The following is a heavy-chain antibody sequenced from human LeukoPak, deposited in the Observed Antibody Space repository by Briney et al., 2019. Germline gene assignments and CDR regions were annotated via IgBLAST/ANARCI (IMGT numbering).Heavy chain of an antibody. D-gene: IGHD2-15*01. Sequence: GGSLRLSCAASGFTFSSYGMHWVRQAPGKGLEWVAVIWYDGSNKYCADSVKSRFTISRDNSKNTLYLQMNSLRAEDTAVYYCARGFLRGYCSGGSCYPRSWGQGTLVTVSS. J-gene: IGHJ5*02. CDR2: IWYDGSNK. V-gene: IGHV3-33*01. CDR3: ARGFLRGYCSGGSCYPRS. CDR1: GFTFSSYG.